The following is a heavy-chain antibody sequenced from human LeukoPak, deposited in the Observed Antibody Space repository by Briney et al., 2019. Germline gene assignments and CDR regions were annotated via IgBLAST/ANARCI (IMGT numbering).Heavy chain of an antibody. CDR3: ARDTRPLYCSGGSCYRYYHYMDV. V-gene: IGHV7-4-1*02. D-gene: IGHD2-15*01. CDR2: INTNTGNP. J-gene: IGHJ6*03. Sequence: ASVKVSCKASGYTFTSYAMNWVRQAPGQGLEWMGWINTNTGNPTYAQGFTGRFVFSLDTSVSTAYLQISSLKAEDTAVYYCARDTRPLYCSGGSCYRYYHYMDVWGKGTTVTVSS. CDR1: GYTFTSYA.